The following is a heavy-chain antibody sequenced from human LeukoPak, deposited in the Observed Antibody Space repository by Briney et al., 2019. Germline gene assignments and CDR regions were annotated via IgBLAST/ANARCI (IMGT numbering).Heavy chain of an antibody. CDR1: GFTFSNAW. J-gene: IGHJ4*02. D-gene: IGHD6-19*01. CDR2: IKSKTDGGTT. CDR3: TTEAVAGPPYY. V-gene: IGHV3-15*01. Sequence: GGSLRLSCAASGFTFSNAWMSWVRQAPGKGLEWVGRIKSKTDGGTTDHAAPVKGRFTISRDDSKNTLYLQMNSLKTEDTAVYYCTTEAVAGPPYYWGQGTLVTVSS.